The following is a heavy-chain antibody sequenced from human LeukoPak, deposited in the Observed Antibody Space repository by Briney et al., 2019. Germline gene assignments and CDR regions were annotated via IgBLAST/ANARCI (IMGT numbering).Heavy chain of an antibody. CDR2: INPNSGGT. CDR3: ATDYRYCSGGSCYELFDY. Sequence: GASVKVSCKASGYTFTGYYMHWVRQPPGQGLEWMGWINPNSGGTNYAQKFQGRVTMTRDASISTAYMELSRLRSDDTAVYYCATDYRYCSGGSCYELFDYWGQGTLVTVSS. V-gene: IGHV1-2*02. D-gene: IGHD2-15*01. CDR1: GYTFTGYY. J-gene: IGHJ4*02.